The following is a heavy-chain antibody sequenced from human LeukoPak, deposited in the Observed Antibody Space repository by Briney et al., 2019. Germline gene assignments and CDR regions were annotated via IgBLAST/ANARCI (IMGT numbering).Heavy chain of an antibody. Sequence: SETLSLTCTVSGGSISSGDYYWSWIRQPPGKGLEWIGYIYYSGSTYYNPSLKGRVTISVDTSKNQFSLKLSSVTAADTAVYYCARRIAPYYDLWSGYNWFDPRGQGTLVTVSS. J-gene: IGHJ5*02. D-gene: IGHD3-3*01. CDR3: ARRIAPYYDLWSGYNWFDP. CDR2: IYYSGST. V-gene: IGHV4-30-4*01. CDR1: GGSISSGDYY.